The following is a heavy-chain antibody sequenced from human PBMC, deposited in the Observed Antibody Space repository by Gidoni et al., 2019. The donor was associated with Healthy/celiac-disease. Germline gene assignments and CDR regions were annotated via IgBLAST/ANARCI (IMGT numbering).Heavy chain of an antibody. CDR1: GSTFSSYA. J-gene: IGHJ4*02. CDR3: AKQVRTTVTTWIVDY. V-gene: IGHV3-23*01. Sequence: EVQLLESGGGLVQPGGSLRLSCAASGSTFSSYAMSWVRQAPGKGLEWVSAIRGSGGSTYYADSVKGRFTISRDNSKNTLYLQMNSLRAEDTAVYYCAKQVRTTVTTWIVDYWGQGTLVTVSS. D-gene: IGHD4-17*01. CDR2: IRGSGGST.